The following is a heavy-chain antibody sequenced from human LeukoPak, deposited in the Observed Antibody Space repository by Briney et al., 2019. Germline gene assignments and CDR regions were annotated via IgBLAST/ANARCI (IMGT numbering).Heavy chain of an antibody. CDR2: IGGSGGTT. J-gene: IGHJ4*02. D-gene: IGHD6-19*01. CDR1: GFSFSSYA. Sequence: AGGSLRLSCAASGFSFSSYAMSWVRQAPGKGLEWVSTIGGSGGTTYYADSVKGRFAISRDNSKNTLYLQMNSLRAEDTAVYYCARDSSGWYGGSYFDYWGQGTLVTVSS. CDR3: ARDSSGWYGGSYFDY. V-gene: IGHV3-23*01.